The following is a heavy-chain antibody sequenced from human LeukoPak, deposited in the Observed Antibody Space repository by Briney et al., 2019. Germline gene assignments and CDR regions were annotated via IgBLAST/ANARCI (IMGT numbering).Heavy chain of an antibody. Sequence: ASVKVSCKASGYTFTSYDINWVQQATGQGLGWMGWMNPNSGNTGYAQKFQDRVTMTRNTSISTAYMDLSSLRSEDTAVYFCARRYCSGGSCAPSDYWGQGTLVTVSS. CDR1: GYTFTSYD. J-gene: IGHJ4*02. V-gene: IGHV1-8*01. D-gene: IGHD2-15*01. CDR2: MNPNSGNT. CDR3: ARRYCSGGSCAPSDY.